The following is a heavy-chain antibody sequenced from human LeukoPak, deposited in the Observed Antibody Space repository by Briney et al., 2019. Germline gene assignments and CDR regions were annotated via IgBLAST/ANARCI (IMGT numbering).Heavy chain of an antibody. CDR2: INPSGGST. Sequence: ASVKVSCKASGNTFTNYYVHWVRQAPGQGLEWMGIINPSGGSTTYAQKFQGRVTMTRDTSASTVYMELSSLRSADTAIYYRARAGSITMIHWAFDIWGQGTVVTVSS. CDR3: ARAGSITMIHWAFDI. D-gene: IGHD3-22*01. CDR1: GNTFTNYY. V-gene: IGHV1-46*01. J-gene: IGHJ3*02.